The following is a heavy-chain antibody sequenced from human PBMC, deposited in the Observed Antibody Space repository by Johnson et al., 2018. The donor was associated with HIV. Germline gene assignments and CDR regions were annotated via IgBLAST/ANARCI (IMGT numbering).Heavy chain of an antibody. D-gene: IGHD2-21*02. CDR1: GFTFSSSA. Sequence: QVQLVESGGGVVQPGRSLRLSCAASGFTFSSSAMHWVRQAPGKGLEWVAVISYDGSNKYYADSVKGRFTISRDNSKNTLYLQMNSLRAEDTAVYYCAKDQYCGGDCYPDAFDIWGQGTMVTVSS. CDR2: ISYDGSNK. V-gene: IGHV3-30*04. J-gene: IGHJ3*02. CDR3: AKDQYCGGDCYPDAFDI.